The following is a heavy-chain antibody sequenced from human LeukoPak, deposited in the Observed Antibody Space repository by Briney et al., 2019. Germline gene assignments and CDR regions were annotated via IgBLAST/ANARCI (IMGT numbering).Heavy chain of an antibody. Sequence: GGSLRLSCAASGFTFSSYWMTWVRQAPGKGLEWVSYISSTSSTVYYADSVKGRFTISRDNVKNSLYLQMNSLRAEDTAVYYCAREGSAFGSGGWFDPWGQGTLVTVSS. J-gene: IGHJ5*02. CDR2: ISSTSSTV. CDR1: GFTFSSYW. D-gene: IGHD6-25*01. V-gene: IGHV3-48*01. CDR3: AREGSAFGSGGWFDP.